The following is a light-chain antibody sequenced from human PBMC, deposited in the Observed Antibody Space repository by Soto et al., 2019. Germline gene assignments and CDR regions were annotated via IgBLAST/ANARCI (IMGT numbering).Light chain of an antibody. V-gene: IGKV3-20*01. CDR1: QSVSSGY. J-gene: IGKJ1*01. CDR2: GAS. Sequence: EIVLTQSPGTVSLSPGERATLSCRASQSVSSGYLAWYQQKPGQAPRLLIYGASSRATGIPDRFSGSGSGTDFSLTISRLDPEDFAVYYCQQYGTSRTFGQGTKV. CDR3: QQYGTSRT.